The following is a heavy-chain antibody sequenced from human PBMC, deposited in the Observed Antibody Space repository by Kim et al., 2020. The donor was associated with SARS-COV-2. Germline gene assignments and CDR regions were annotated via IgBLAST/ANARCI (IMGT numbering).Heavy chain of an antibody. D-gene: IGHD6-19*01. J-gene: IGHJ4*02. CDR3: ARGAKYSSGWYGY. V-gene: IGHV4-34*01. Sequence: YHPALKSRVTISVDTSKNQFSLKLSSVTAADTAVYYCARGAKYSSGWYGYWGQGTLVTVSS.